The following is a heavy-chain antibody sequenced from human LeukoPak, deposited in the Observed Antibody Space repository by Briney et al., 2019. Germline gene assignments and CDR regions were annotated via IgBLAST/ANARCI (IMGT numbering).Heavy chain of an antibody. J-gene: IGHJ5*02. CDR2: IYYSGST. D-gene: IGHD3-10*02. Sequence: SETLSLTCTVSGGSISSGDYYWSWIRQPPGKGLEWIGYIYYSGSTYYNPSLKSRVTISVDTSKNQFSLKLSSVTAADTAVCYCARGVVLTLDPWGQGTLVTVSS. CDR1: GGSISSGDYY. CDR3: ARGVVLTLDP. V-gene: IGHV4-30-4*01.